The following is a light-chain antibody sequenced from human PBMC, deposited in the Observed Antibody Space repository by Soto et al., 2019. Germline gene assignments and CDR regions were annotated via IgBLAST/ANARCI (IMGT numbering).Light chain of an antibody. CDR2: DAS. Sequence: DIQMTQSPSSLSASVGDRVTITCQASQDISNYLNWYQQKPGKAPKLLIYDASNLETGVPSRFSGSGSGTDFTFTISSLQPEDIATYYCQQYDNLPPCRTFGQGTKVDIK. CDR1: QDISNY. J-gene: IGKJ2*01. V-gene: IGKV1-33*01. CDR3: QQYDNLPPCRT.